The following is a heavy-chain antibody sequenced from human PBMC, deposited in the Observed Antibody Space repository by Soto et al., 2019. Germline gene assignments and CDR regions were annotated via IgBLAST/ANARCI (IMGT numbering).Heavy chain of an antibody. CDR3: ARDTDSMVRGKGFDP. Sequence: QVQLQESGPGLVKPSQTLSLTCTVSGGSISSGGYYWSWIRQHPGKGLAWIGYIYSSGSTYYNPSLKSRVTISVDTSKNQFSLKLSSVTAADTAVYYCARDTDSMVRGKGFDPWGQGTRVTVSS. D-gene: IGHD3-10*01. CDR1: GGSISSGGYY. J-gene: IGHJ5*02. CDR2: IYSSGST. V-gene: IGHV4-31*03.